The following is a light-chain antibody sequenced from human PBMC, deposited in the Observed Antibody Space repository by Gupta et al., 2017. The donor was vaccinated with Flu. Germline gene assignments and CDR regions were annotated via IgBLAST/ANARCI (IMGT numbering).Light chain of an antibody. V-gene: IGKV4-1*01. Sequence: DIVMTQSPESLAVSLGERATINCKSSQSILYSSNNKNYLSWYQQRPGQPPKLLIYWASTRESGVPDRFSGSGSGTDFTLTISSLQAEDVAVYYCQQYDITPRTFGGGTKVEIK. CDR3: QQYDITPRT. CDR1: QSILYSSNNKNY. J-gene: IGKJ4*01. CDR2: WAS.